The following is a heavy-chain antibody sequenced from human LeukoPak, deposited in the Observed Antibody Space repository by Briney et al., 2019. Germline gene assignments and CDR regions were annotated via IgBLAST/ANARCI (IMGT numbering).Heavy chain of an antibody. V-gene: IGHV4-59*01. J-gene: IGHJ5*02. CDR2: IYYSGST. Sequence: SETLSLTCTVSGGSISTYYWNWIRQPPGKGLEWIGSIYYSGSTKYNPSLKSRATISVDTSKNQFSLKVNSVTAADTAVYYCARDRKQWLRGPFDPWGQGTLVTVPS. CDR1: GGSISTYY. D-gene: IGHD6-19*01. CDR3: ARDRKQWLRGPFDP.